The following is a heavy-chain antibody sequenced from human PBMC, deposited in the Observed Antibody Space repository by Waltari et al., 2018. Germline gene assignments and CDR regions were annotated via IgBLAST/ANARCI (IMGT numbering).Heavy chain of an antibody. J-gene: IGHJ4*02. CDR2: ISSSSSYI. CDR1: GFTFSSYS. V-gene: IGHV3-21*01. CDR3: ARDSIVSVSAPGIVDY. D-gene: IGHD1-26*01. Sequence: EVQLVESGGGLVKPGGSLRLSCPASGFTFSSYSMTWVRQAPGKGLEWVSSISSSSSYIYYADSVKGRFTISRDNAKNSLYLQMNSLRAEDTAVYYCARDSIVSVSAPGIVDYWGQGTLVTVSS.